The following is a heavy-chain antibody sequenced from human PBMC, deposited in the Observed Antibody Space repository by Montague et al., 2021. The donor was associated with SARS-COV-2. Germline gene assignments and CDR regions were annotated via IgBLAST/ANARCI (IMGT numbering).Heavy chain of an antibody. Sequence: TLSLTCDVSGGSISSAGYSWSWIRQPPGKGLEWIGYIYHSGTTXFKPSLKSRVTISVDRSKNQFSLKLTSVTAADTAVYYCARVLSGPHTRGYSYGHLTSITGSNYFDYWGQGTLVTVSS. V-gene: IGHV4-30-2*01. D-gene: IGHD5-18*01. J-gene: IGHJ4*02. CDR2: IYHSGTT. CDR1: GGSISSAGYS. CDR3: ARVLSGPHTRGYSYGHLTSITGSNYFDY.